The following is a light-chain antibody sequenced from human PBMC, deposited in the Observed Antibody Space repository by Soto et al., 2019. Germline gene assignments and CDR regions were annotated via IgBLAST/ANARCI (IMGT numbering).Light chain of an antibody. CDR3: SSHTSSSTLVL. CDR1: SSDVGAYNY. V-gene: IGLV2-14*01. CDR2: DVT. Sequence: QSALTRPASVSGSPGQSITISCTGTSSDVGAYNYVSWYQQYPGKAPKLMIYDVTNRPSGVSNRFSGSKSGNTASLTISGLQAEDEADYYCSSHTSSSTLVLFGGGTKLTVL. J-gene: IGLJ3*02.